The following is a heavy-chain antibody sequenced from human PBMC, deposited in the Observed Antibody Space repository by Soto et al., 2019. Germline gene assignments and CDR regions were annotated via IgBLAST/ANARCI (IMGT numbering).Heavy chain of an antibody. CDR2: IYYSGST. J-gene: IGHJ6*02. D-gene: IGHD3-10*01. CDR1: GGSISSSSYY. Sequence: QLQLQESGPGLVKPSETLSLTCTVSGGSISSSSYYWGWIRQPPGKGLEWIGSIYYSGSTYYNPSLKSRVTISVDTSKNQFSLKLSSVTAADTAVYYCASGEFVLPYYYYGMDVWGQGTTVTVSS. V-gene: IGHV4-39*01. CDR3: ASGEFVLPYYYYGMDV.